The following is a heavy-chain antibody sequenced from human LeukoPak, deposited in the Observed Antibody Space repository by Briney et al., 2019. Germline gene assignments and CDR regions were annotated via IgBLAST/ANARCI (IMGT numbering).Heavy chain of an antibody. V-gene: IGHV4-4*07. Sequence: SETPSLTCTVSSGSINSYYWGWVRQPPGKGLEWIGRIYTTGATQYNPSLKSRLTMSIDTSTSQFSLNLRSVTAADTAVYYCGRQGYTASHYFLDFWSQGTLVAVS. J-gene: IGHJ4*02. CDR1: SGSINSYY. D-gene: IGHD2-2*02. CDR3: GRQGYTASHYFLDF. CDR2: IYTTGAT.